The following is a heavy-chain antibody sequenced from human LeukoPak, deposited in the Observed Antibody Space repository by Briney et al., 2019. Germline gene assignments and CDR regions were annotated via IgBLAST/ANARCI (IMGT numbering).Heavy chain of an antibody. CDR2: IRANGTT. CDR3: AADVPSPLAQIDY. J-gene: IGHJ4*02. CDR1: GFTFSNAW. Sequence: GGSLRLSCAASGFTFSNAWMSWVRQAPGKGLEWVARIRANGTTDYAAPVKGRFTISRDDSMNTLSLQMDSLKTGDTAVYYCAADVPSPLAQIDYWGQGTPVTVSS. V-gene: IGHV3-15*01. D-gene: IGHD1-14*01.